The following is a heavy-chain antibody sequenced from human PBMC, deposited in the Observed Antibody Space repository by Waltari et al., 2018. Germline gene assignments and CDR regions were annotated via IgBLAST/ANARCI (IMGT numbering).Heavy chain of an antibody. CDR1: GFTFSNFA. D-gene: IGHD2-2*01. CDR2: TSGTGDTT. J-gene: IGHJ4*02. V-gene: IGHV3-23*01. CDR3: AKRAKVKGLCSANCYSDF. Sequence: EVQLLESGGGLAQPGGSLKLSCVASGFTFSNFAMSWVRQAPGKGLEWVSGTSGTGDTTDYADSVKGRFTISRDNSKNTLYLQMSSLRAEDTVVYYCAKRAKVKGLCSANCYSDFWGQGTLVTVSP.